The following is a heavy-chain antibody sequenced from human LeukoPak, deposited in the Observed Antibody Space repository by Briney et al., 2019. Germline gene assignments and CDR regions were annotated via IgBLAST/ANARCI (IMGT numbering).Heavy chain of an antibody. CDR3: ARTGYSSSWYEAGMDV. CDR1: GGSISSGGYY. CDR2: IYYSGST. D-gene: IGHD6-13*01. Sequence: SQTLSLTCTVSGGSISSGGYYWSWIRQHPGKGLEWIGYIYYSGSTYYNPSLKSRATISVDTSKNQFSLKLSSVTAADTAVYYCARTGYSSSWYEAGMDVWGQGTTVTVSS. V-gene: IGHV4-31*03. J-gene: IGHJ6*02.